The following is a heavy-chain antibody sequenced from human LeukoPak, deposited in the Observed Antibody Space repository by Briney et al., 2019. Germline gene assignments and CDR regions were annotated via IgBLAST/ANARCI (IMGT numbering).Heavy chain of an antibody. CDR2: IFYSGST. V-gene: IGHV4-59*12. Sequence: SETLSLTCTVSGGSISSYYWSWIRQPPGKGLEWIGYIFYSGSTNYNPSLKSRVTISVDTSKNQFSLKLSSVTAADTAVYYCARGRKPRRQGRVPAAINERGFDYWGQGTLVTVSS. J-gene: IGHJ4*02. CDR1: GGSISSYY. CDR3: ARGRKPRRQGRVPAAINERGFDY. D-gene: IGHD2-2*01.